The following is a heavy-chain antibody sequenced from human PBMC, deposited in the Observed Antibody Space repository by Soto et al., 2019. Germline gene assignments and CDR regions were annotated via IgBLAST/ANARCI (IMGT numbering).Heavy chain of an antibody. CDR2: MYHSGSA. D-gene: IGHD1-26*01. V-gene: IGHV4-30-2*01. J-gene: IGHJ4*02. CDR1: GGSISNGGYS. Sequence: TLSLTCAVSGGSISNGGYSWSWIRQPPGKGLEWIGYMYHSGSAYYNPSLKSRVTISIHRSKNQFSLKLSSVTAADTAVYYCARGLISGSHYSGGWYYFDSWGQGTQVTVSS. CDR3: ARGLISGSHYSGGWYYFDS.